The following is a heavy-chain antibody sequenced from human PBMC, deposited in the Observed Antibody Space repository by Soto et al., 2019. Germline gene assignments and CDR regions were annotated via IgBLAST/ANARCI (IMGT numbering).Heavy chain of an antibody. J-gene: IGHJ3*02. CDR3: TREFRTSGSRDAVDI. Sequence: EVQLVESGGGLVQPGGSLRLSCAASGFTVSSNYMSWVRQAPGRGLECVSVTYPGGTTHYADSVKGRFTISRDNSKNTMDLQMNSLRADDTAMYYCTREFRTSGSRDAVDIWGQGTVVTVSS. CDR1: GFTVSSNY. CDR2: TYPGGTT. V-gene: IGHV3-66*01. D-gene: IGHD1-26*01.